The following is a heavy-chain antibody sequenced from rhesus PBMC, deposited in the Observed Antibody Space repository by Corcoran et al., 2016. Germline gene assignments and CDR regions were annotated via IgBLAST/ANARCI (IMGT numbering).Heavy chain of an antibody. Sequence: QVKLQQWGEGLVKPSETLSLTCAVYGGTITGYYWSWIRQPPGKGLEWIGHIDGNSENINDRPSHKNRVTILKDTSKNQVSLKLRSATAADTAVYYCARDSGSWNYIRFDIWGPGVLVTVPS. CDR2: IDGNSENI. CDR3: ARDSGSWNYIRFDI. V-gene: IGHV4-73*01. CDR1: GGTITGYY. J-gene: IGHJ5-1*01. D-gene: IGHD6-25*01.